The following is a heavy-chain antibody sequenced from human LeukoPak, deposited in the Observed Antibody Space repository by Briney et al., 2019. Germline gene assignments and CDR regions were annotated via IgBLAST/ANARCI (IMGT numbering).Heavy chain of an antibody. CDR1: GGSISSYY. CDR2: IYYSGST. Sequence: KPSETLSLTCTVSGGSISSYYWSWIRQPPGKGLEWIGYIYYSGSTNYNPSLKSRVTISVDTSKNQFSLKLSSVTAADTAVYYCARGNYDSSGYYPHWGQGTLVTVSS. D-gene: IGHD3-22*01. V-gene: IGHV4-59*01. CDR3: ARGNYDSSGYYPH. J-gene: IGHJ4*02.